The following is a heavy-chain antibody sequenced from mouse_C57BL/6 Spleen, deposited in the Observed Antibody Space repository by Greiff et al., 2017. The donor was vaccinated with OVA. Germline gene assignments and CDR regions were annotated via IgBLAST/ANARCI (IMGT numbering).Heavy chain of an antibody. CDR1: GYTFTSYW. J-gene: IGHJ3*01. CDR2: IDPNGGGT. V-gene: IGHV1-72*01. CDR3: ARGDYYCGSSPFAY. D-gene: IGHD1-1*01. Sequence: QVQLQQPGADLVKPGASVKLSCKASGYTFTSYWMHWVKQRPGRGLEWIGRIDPNGGGTKYNEKFKSKATLTVDKPSSTAYMQLSSLKTEVCAVYYCARGDYYCGSSPFAYWGQGTLVTVSA.